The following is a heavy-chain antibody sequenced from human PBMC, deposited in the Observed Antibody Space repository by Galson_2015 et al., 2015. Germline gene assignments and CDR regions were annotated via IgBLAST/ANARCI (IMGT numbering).Heavy chain of an antibody. V-gene: IGHV1-46*01. CDR2: INPSGGGT. Sequence: SVKVSCKASGYTFSSYSIHWVRQAPGQGPEWMGIINPSGGGTSYAQRFQGRVTTSIDTSKNQFSLKLSSVTAADTAVYYCARVLEHSYGQPWLDPWGQGILVTVSS. CDR1: GYTFSSYS. D-gene: IGHD5-18*01. J-gene: IGHJ5*02. CDR3: ARVLEHSYGQPWLDP.